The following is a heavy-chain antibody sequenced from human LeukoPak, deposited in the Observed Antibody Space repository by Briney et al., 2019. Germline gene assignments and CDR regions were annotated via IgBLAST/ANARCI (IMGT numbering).Heavy chain of an antibody. CDR3: ARHYDP. CDR2: IYESGSA. J-gene: IGHJ5*02. CDR1: GVSFSGYY. Sequence: SETLSLTCAVYGVSFSGYYWSWIRQPPGKGLEWIGSIYESGSAYYNPSLKSRITMSVDTSENQFSLKLTSVTAADTAVYYCARHYDPWGQGTLVTVSS. V-gene: IGHV4-34*10.